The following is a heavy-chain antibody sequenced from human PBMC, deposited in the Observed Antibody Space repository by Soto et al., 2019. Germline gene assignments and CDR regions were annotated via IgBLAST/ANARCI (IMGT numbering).Heavy chain of an antibody. Sequence: QVQLVQSGAEVKKPGASVKVSCKASGYTFTSYYMHWVRQAPGQGLEWMGIINPTGGSTTYAQKCQGRVTVTRDTSTNTVYMELSSLRSDDTAVYYCARGGAESIYGMDVWGQGTTVSVSS. CDR2: INPTGGST. CDR3: ARGGAESIYGMDV. CDR1: GYTFTSYY. J-gene: IGHJ6*02. D-gene: IGHD3-10*01. V-gene: IGHV1-46*01.